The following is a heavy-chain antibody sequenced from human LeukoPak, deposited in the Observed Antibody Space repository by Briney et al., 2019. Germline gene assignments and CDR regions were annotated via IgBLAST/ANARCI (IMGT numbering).Heavy chain of an antibody. CDR2: ISSSSSTI. D-gene: IGHD1-26*01. Sequence: GGSLRLSCAASGFTFSSYSMNWVRQAPGKGLEWVSFISSSSSTIYYADSVKGRFTISRDNAKNSLYLQMNSLRAEDTAVYYCARDRVGSYSAIDYWGQGTLVTVSS. CDR3: ARDRVGSYSAIDY. CDR1: GFTFSSYS. J-gene: IGHJ4*02. V-gene: IGHV3-48*04.